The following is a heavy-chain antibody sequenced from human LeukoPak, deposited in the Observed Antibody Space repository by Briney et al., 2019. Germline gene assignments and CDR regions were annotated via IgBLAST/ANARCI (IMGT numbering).Heavy chain of an antibody. J-gene: IGHJ4*02. CDR2: LYSGGNT. Sequence: PGGSLRLSCAASGFTFSSYGMHWVHQAPGKGLEWVSVLYSGGNTYYADSVKGRFTISRDNSKNTLFLQMNSLRAEDSAVYYCARGGFYSDSGAYYYPFDYWGQGTLVTVSS. CDR3: ARGGFYSDSGAYYYPFDY. CDR1: GFTFSSYG. D-gene: IGHD3-22*01. V-gene: IGHV3-53*01.